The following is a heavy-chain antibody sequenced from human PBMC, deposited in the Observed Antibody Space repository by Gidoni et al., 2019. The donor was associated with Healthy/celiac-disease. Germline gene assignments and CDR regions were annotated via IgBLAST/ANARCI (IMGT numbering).Heavy chain of an antibody. CDR3: ARGGGITMIPYYYYGMDV. CDR2: IIPIFGTA. J-gene: IGHJ6*02. Sequence: QVQLVQSGAEVKKPGSSVTVSCKASGGTFSSYAISWVLQAPGQGLEWMGGIIPIFGTANYAQKFQGRVTITADESTSTAYMELSSLRSEDTAVYYCARGGGITMIPYYYYGMDVWGQGTTVTVSS. CDR1: GGTFSSYA. D-gene: IGHD3-22*01. V-gene: IGHV1-69*01.